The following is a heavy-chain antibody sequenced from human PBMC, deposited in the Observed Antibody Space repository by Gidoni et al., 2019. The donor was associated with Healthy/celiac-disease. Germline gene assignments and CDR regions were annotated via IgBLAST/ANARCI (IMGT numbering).Heavy chain of an antibody. Sequence: QVQLVQSGAAVKKPGSSVKVSCKASGGTFRSYAISWVRQAPGQGLEWMGGIIPICGTANYEQKFQGRVTITADESTSTAYMELSRLRSEDTAVYYCARPSTTVTRNYYGMDVWGQGTTVTVSS. V-gene: IGHV1-69*01. D-gene: IGHD4-17*01. J-gene: IGHJ6*02. CDR3: ARPSTTVTRNYYGMDV. CDR2: IIPICGTA. CDR1: GGTFRSYA.